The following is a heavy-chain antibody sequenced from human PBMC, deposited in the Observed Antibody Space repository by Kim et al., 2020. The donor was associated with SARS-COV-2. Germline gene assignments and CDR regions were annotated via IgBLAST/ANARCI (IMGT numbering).Heavy chain of an antibody. V-gene: IGHV3-66*01. CDR1: GFTVSSNY. J-gene: IGHJ3*02. Sequence: GGSLRLSCAASGFTVSSNYMSWVRQAPGKGLEWVSVIYSGHTTYYTDSVKGRFTISRDNSKNTLYLQMNSLRAEDTAVYYCARETLNAFDIWGQGTMVTV. CDR3: ARETLNAFDI. CDR2: IYSGHTT.